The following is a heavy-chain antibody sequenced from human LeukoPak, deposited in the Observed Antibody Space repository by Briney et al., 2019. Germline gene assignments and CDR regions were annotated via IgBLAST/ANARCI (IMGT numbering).Heavy chain of an antibody. CDR2: ISGSGGSI. Sequence: GGSLRLSCAASGFTFTNYVMSWVRQAPGKGLEWISGISGSGGSIYYADSVRGRFTISRDNSKNTLYLQMNSLRAEDTATYHCARTWKGDHYFDSWGQGTQVTVSS. V-gene: IGHV3-23*01. CDR3: ARTWKGDHYFDS. J-gene: IGHJ4*02. CDR1: GFTFTNYV. D-gene: IGHD1-1*01.